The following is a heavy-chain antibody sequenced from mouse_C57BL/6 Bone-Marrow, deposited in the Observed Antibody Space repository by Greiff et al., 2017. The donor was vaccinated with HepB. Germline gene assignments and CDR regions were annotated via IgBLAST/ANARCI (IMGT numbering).Heavy chain of an antibody. CDR3: ARDHYYGSSSWFAY. CDR2: ISDGGSYT. D-gene: IGHD1-1*01. V-gene: IGHV5-4*01. Sequence: EVMLVESGGGLVKPGGSLKLSCAASGFTFSSYAMSWVRQTPEKRLGWVATISDGGSYTYYPDNVKGRFTISRDNAKNNLYLQMSHLKSEDTAMYYCARDHYYGSSSWFAYWGQGTLVTVSA. CDR1: GFTFSSYA. J-gene: IGHJ3*01.